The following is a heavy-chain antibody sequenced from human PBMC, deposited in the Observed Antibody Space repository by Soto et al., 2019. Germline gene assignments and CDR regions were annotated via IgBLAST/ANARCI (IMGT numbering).Heavy chain of an antibody. D-gene: IGHD3-22*01. CDR3: ARDRSYYDSSGYYPDYYYYGMDV. Sequence: QPGGSLRLSCAASGFTFSSYAMHWVRQAPGKWLEWVAVISYDGSNKYYADSVKGRFTISRDNSKNTLYLQMNSLRAEDTAVYYCARDRSYYDSSGYYPDYYYYGMDVWGQGXTVTVSS. J-gene: IGHJ6*02. CDR1: GFTFSSYA. V-gene: IGHV3-30-3*01. CDR2: ISYDGSNK.